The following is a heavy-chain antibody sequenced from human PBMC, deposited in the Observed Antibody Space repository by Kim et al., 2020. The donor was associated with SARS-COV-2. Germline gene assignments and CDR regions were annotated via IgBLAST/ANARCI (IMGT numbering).Heavy chain of an antibody. D-gene: IGHD3-16*01. J-gene: IGHJ4*02. V-gene: IGHV1-2*06. CDR2: INPNSGGT. CDR3: AGTLGLKYYFDY. CDR1: GYTFTGYY. Sequence: PSVKVSCKASGYTFTGYYMHWVRPAPGQGLEWMGRINPNSGGTNYAQKFQGRVTMTRDTSISTAYMELSRLRSDDTAVYYCAGTLGLKYYFDYWGQGTLVTVSS.